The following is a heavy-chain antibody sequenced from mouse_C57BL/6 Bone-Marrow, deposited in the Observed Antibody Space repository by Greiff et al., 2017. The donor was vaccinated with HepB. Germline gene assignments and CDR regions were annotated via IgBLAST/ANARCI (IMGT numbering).Heavy chain of an antibody. D-gene: IGHD2-2*01. V-gene: IGHV1-4*01. CDR2: INPSSGYT. J-gene: IGHJ3*01. CDR3: ARARYGYDGDWFAY. CDR1: GYTFTSYT. Sequence: VQLQQSGAELARPGASVKMSCKATGYTFTSYTMHWVNQRPGQGLEWIGYINPSSGYTKYNQKFKDKATLTADKSSSTAYMQLSSLTSEDSAVYYCARARYGYDGDWFAYWGQGTLVTVSA.